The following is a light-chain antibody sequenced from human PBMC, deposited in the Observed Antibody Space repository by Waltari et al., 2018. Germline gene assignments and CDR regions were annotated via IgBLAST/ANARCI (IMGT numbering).Light chain of an antibody. J-gene: IGLJ2*01. V-gene: IGLV2-14*03. CDR2: DVT. Sequence: QSALTQPASVSGSPGQSITISCTGTSSDVGAYNYVSWYQQHPGKAPQLMIYDVTNRPSGVSNRFSGSKSGNTASLTISGLQAEDEADYYCTSYRRGSALGVFGGGTSLTVL. CDR3: TSYRRGSALGV. CDR1: SSDVGAYNY.